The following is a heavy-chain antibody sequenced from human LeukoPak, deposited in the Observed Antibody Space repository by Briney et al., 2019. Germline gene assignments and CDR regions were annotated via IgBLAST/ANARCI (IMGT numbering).Heavy chain of an antibody. D-gene: IGHD3-9*01. CDR1: EFTFSSYW. Sequence: GGSLRLSCAASEFTFSSYWMTWVRQAPGKGLEWVANINEDGRGTYYVDSVKGRFTISRDNAKNSVHLQMNSLRAEDTAVYYCARGDILTGYEWGQGTLVTVSS. V-gene: IGHV3-7*04. CDR2: INEDGRGT. J-gene: IGHJ4*02. CDR3: ARGDILTGYE.